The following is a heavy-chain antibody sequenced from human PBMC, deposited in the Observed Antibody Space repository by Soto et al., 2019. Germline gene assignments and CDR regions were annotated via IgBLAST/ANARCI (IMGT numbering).Heavy chain of an antibody. J-gene: IGHJ4*02. Sequence: SETLSLTCTVSGGSISSDSYYWGWIRQSPEKGFEWIASISYFGSTYYSPTLKSRLLISVDTSKRQFSLKLSSVTAADTAVYYFVRFLSPPYSDALTDYTDAFDYWGQGILVTVSS. CDR2: ISYFGST. D-gene: IGHD3-9*01. CDR3: VRFLSPPYSDALTDYTDAFDY. CDR1: GGSISSDSYY. V-gene: IGHV4-39*01.